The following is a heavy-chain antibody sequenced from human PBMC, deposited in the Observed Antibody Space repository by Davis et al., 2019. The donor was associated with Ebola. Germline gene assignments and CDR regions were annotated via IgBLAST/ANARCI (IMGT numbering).Heavy chain of an antibody. D-gene: IGHD1-26*01. CDR3: ARASVGTTRRAFDL. CDR2: TNSDGSGT. CDR1: GFTFSPYW. V-gene: IGHV3-74*01. Sequence: GESLKISCAASGFTFSPYWMHWIRQAPGKGLVWVSRTNSDGSGTTYADSVKGRFTISRDNAKNTLYLQLNSLRAEDTAVYYCARASVGTTRRAFDLWGQGTMVTVSS. J-gene: IGHJ3*01.